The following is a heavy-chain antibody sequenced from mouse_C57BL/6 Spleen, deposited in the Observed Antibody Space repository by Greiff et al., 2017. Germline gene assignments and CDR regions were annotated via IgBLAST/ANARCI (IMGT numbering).Heavy chain of an antibody. J-gene: IGHJ3*01. D-gene: IGHD1-1*01. V-gene: IGHV14-4*01. CDR3: TSDYGTY. CDR1: GFNIKDDY. Sequence: EVQLQQSGAELVRPGASVKLSCTASGFNIKDDYMHWVKQRPEQGLEWIGWIDPENGDTEYASKFQGKATITADTSSNTAYLQLSSLTSEDTAVYYCTSDYGTYWGQGTLVTVSA. CDR2: IDPENGDT.